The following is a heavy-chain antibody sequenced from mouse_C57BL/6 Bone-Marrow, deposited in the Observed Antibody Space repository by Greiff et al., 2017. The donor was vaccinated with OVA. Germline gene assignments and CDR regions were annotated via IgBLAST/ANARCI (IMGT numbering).Heavy chain of an antibody. J-gene: IGHJ1*03. CDR3: ARGTGTDWYFDV. V-gene: IGHV5-4*01. D-gene: IGHD4-1*01. CDR1: GFTFSSYA. Sequence: EVHLVESGGGLVKPGGSLKLSCAASGFTFSSYAMSWVRQTPEKRLEWVATISDGGSYTYYPDNVKGRFTISRDNAKNNLYLQMSHLKSEDTAMYYCARGTGTDWYFDVWGTGTTVTVSS. CDR2: ISDGGSYT.